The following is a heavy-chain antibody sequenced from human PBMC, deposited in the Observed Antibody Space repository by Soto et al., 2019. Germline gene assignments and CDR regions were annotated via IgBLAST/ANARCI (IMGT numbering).Heavy chain of an antibody. Sequence: GGSMRLSCAAARFTFSDYYMSWIRQAPGMGLEWVSYSSSSGSTIYYADSVKGRFTISRDNAKNTLYLQMNSLRAEDTAVYYCARDIGGGYDLLDAFDIWGQGTMGAVSS. D-gene: IGHD5-12*01. CDR3: ARDIGGGYDLLDAFDI. V-gene: IGHV3-11*01. J-gene: IGHJ3*02. CDR2: SSSSGSTI. CDR1: RFTFSDYY.